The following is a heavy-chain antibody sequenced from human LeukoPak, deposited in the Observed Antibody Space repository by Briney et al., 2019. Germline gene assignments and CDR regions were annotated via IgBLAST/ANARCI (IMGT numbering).Heavy chain of an antibody. Sequence: GGSLRLSCAASGFTFSSYAMSWVRQAPGKGLEWVSAISGSGGSTYYADSVKGRFTIPRDNSKNTLYLQMNSLRAEDTAVYYCAKALGYSYGYYYGMDVWGQGPRSPSP. D-gene: IGHD5-18*01. CDR2: ISGSGGST. CDR3: AKALGYSYGYYYGMDV. CDR1: GFTFSSYA. J-gene: IGHJ6*02. V-gene: IGHV3-23*01.